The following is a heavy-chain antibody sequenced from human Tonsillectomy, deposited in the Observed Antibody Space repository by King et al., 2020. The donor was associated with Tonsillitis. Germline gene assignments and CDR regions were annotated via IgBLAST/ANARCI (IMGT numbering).Heavy chain of an antibody. Sequence: QLVQSGGGLVKPGGSLRLSCAASGFIFSDYYMSWVRQAPGKGLEWLSYISSNTGYTNYADSVKGRFTISRDDAKNSLHLQMNSLRAEDTAVYYCAVLSAEKWFDPWGQGTLVTVSS. V-gene: IGHV3-11*06. CDR3: AVLSAEKWFDP. J-gene: IGHJ5*02. CDR2: ISSNTGYT. CDR1: GFIFSDYY. D-gene: IGHD2-8*02.